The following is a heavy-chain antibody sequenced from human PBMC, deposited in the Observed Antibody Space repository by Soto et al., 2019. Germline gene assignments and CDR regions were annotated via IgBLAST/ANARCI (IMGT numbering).Heavy chain of an antibody. V-gene: IGHV1-69*01. CDR3: ARDLRVGQLWSPDLRYYYYGMDV. CDR1: GGTFSSYA. D-gene: IGHD5-18*01. J-gene: IGHJ6*02. CDR2: IIPIFGTA. Sequence: VSCKASGGTFSSYAISWVRQAPGRGLEWRGVIIPIFGTANYAQKFQGRVTITADESTSTAYMELSSLRSEDTAVYYCARDLRVGQLWSPDLRYYYYGMDVWGQGTTVTVSS.